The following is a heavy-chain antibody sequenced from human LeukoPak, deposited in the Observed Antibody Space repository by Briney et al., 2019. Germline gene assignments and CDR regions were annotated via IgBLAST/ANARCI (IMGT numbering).Heavy chain of an antibody. V-gene: IGHV4-34*01. Sequence: PSETLSLTCAVYGGSFSGYYWSWIRQPPGKGLEWIGEINHSGSTNYNPSLKSRVTMSVDTSKNQFSLKLSSVTAADTAVYYCASIDFWSALDYWGQGTLVTVSS. J-gene: IGHJ4*02. D-gene: IGHD3-3*01. CDR3: ASIDFWSALDY. CDR1: GGSFSGYY. CDR2: INHSGST.